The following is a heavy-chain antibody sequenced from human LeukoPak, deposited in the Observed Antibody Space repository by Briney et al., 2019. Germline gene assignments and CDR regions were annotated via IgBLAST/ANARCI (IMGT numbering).Heavy chain of an antibody. CDR3: ARDRITMIVVVTPPYGMDV. J-gene: IGHJ6*02. CDR1: GYTFTSYD. Sequence: ASVKVSCKASGYTFTSYDINWVRQATGQGLEWMGWMNPNSGNTGYAQKFQGRVTMTRDTSISTAYMELSRLRSDDTAVYYCARDRITMIVVVTPPYGMDVWGQGTTVTVSS. V-gene: IGHV1-8*01. D-gene: IGHD3-22*01. CDR2: MNPNSGNT.